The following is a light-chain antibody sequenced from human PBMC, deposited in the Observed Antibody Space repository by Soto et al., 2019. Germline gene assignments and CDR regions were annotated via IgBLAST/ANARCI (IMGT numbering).Light chain of an antibody. V-gene: IGKV1-5*03. CDR2: KTS. CDR3: QQYENFSP. Sequence: DIQMTQSPSTLSASVGDRVTITCRASQTISGLLAWYQQKPGKAPKLLIYKTSSLQSGVPSRFIGRGSGTEFTXXISSLQPDDFATYYCQQYENFSPFGGGTKVEIK. CDR1: QTISGL. J-gene: IGKJ4*02.